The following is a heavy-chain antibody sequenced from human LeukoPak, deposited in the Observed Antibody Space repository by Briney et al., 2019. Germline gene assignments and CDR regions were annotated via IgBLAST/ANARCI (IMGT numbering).Heavy chain of an antibody. CDR3: ARDQEWPSYYFDY. J-gene: IGHJ4*02. CDR1: GFTFSSYW. D-gene: IGHD3-3*01. CDR2: IKQDGSEK. Sequence: GGSLRLSCAASGFTFSSYWVSWVRQAPGKGLEWVANIKQDGSEKYYVDSVKGRFTISRDNAKNSLYLQMNSLRAEDTAVYYCARDQEWPSYYFDYWGQGTLVTVSS. V-gene: IGHV3-7*01.